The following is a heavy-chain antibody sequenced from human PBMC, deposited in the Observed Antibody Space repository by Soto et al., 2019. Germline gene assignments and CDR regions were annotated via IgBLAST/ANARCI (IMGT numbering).Heavy chain of an antibody. D-gene: IGHD3-10*01. Sequence: SETLSLTCTVSGGSISSSGYYWGWIRQPPGKGLEWIGSIYYSGSTYYNPSLKSRVTISVDTSKNQFSLNLSSVTVADTAVYYCARHSRSVNYGSGSYSSDYWGQGTLVTVSS. CDR1: GGSISSSGYY. CDR3: ARHSRSVNYGSGSYSSDY. V-gene: IGHV4-39*01. J-gene: IGHJ4*02. CDR2: IYYSGST.